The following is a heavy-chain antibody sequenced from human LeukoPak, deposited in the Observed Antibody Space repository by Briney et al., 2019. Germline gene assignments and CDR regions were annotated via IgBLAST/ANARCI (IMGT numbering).Heavy chain of an antibody. Sequence: GGSLRLSCAASGFTFSTYAMHWVRQAPGKGLEWVAFIWPDGSKEYYADSVKGRFAISRENSKNTVYLQMNDLRPEDTALYFCAKISSSAESNFDYWGQGTLLTVSS. CDR1: GFTFSTYA. CDR3: AKISSSAESNFDY. D-gene: IGHD6-25*01. J-gene: IGHJ4*02. CDR2: IWPDGSKE. V-gene: IGHV3-30*02.